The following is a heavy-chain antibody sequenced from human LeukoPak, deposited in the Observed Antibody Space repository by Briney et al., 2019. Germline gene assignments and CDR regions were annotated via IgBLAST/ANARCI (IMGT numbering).Heavy chain of an antibody. D-gene: IGHD3-10*01. V-gene: IGHV4-61*01. CDR2: IYYNGST. CDR3: ARDRGDLFDY. J-gene: IGHJ4*02. CDR1: GGSVSSGSYY. Sequence: SETLSLTCTVSGGSVSSGSYYWSWIRQPPGKGLEWIGYIYYNGSTNYNPSLKSRVTISVDTSKNQFSLKLSSVTAADTAVYYCARDRGDLFDYWGQGTLVTVSS.